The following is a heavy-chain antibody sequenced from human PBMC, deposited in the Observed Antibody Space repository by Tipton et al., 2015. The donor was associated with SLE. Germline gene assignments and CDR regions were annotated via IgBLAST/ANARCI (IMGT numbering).Heavy chain of an antibody. J-gene: IGHJ4*02. D-gene: IGHD3-22*01. CDR3: ARAASYYDSSGFPDL. CDR1: GFTFSSYG. V-gene: IGHV3-33*01. Sequence: SLRLSCAASGFTFSSYGMHWVRQAPGKGLEWVAVIWYDGSKEYYADSVKGRFTISRDMSKNTLYLQMNSLRAEDTAVYHCARAASYYDSSGFPDLWGQGIQVTVSS. CDR2: IWYDGSKE.